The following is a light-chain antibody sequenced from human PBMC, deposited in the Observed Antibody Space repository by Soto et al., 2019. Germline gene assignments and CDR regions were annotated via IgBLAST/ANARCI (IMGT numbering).Light chain of an antibody. V-gene: IGLV2-14*01. CDR1: SSDVGGYNY. J-gene: IGLJ3*02. CDR2: EVS. CDR3: QVWDTTRVV. Sequence: QSALTQPASVSGSPGQSITISCTGTSSDVGGYNYVSWYQQHPGKAPKLMIYEVSNRPSGVSNRFSGSKSGNTASLTISRVEAGDEADYYCQVWDTTRVVFGGGTKLTVL.